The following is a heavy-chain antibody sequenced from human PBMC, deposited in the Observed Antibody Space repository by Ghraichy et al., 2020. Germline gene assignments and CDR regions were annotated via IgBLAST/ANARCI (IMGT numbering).Heavy chain of an antibody. D-gene: IGHD3-16*01. CDR2: INHSGST. V-gene: IGHV4-34*01. J-gene: IGHJ6*02. Sequence: ESLNISCAVYGGSLSGYYWSWIRQPPGKGLEWIGEINHSGSTNYNPSLKSRVTISVDRSKNQFSLKLSSVTAADTAVYYCVRSRLLRPRDYYYGMDVWGQGTTVTVSS. CDR1: GGSLSGYY. CDR3: VRSRLLRPRDYYYGMDV.